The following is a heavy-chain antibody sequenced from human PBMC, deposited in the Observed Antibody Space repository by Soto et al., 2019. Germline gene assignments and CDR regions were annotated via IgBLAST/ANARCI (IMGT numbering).Heavy chain of an antibody. J-gene: IGHJ4*02. CDR2: ISDDKTKR. CDR3: ARGWEKDFGVNDY. Sequence: QLVQSGAEVKRPGASVKVSCKASGYTFNTFGISWVRQAPVQGPEWMGCISDDKTKRYYSRNLQGRITLTTDPFKETSNMELRSLPSDDTAVYYGARGWEKDFGVNDYWGQGTLVTVSS. V-gene: IGHV1-18*01. D-gene: IGHD1-26*01. CDR1: GYTFNTFG.